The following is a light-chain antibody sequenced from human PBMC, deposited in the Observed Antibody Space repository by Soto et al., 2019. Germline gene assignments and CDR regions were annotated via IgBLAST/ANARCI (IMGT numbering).Light chain of an antibody. CDR1: QSVSSSY. CDR2: GAS. Sequence: IVLTQLPATLSLSPGGRATRSCRASQSVSSSYLAWYQQKPGQAPRLLIYGASSRATGIPERFSGSGSGTDFTLTVTSLEPEDFAVYHCQQYGSSPPITFSQGTRLEIK. CDR3: QQYGSSPPIT. V-gene: IGKV3-20*01. J-gene: IGKJ5*01.